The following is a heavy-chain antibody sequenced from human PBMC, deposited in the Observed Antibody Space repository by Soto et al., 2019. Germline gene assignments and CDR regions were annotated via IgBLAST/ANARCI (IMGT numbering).Heavy chain of an antibody. CDR1: GFTFSSYA. Sequence: EVQLLESGGGLVQPGGSLRLSCAASGFTFSSYAMSWVRQAPGKGLEWVSAISGSGYSTYYADSVKGRFTISRDNSKNTLYLQMNSLRAEDTAVYYCAKGRGFCTSNSCYVGRDYWGQEPLVTVSS. J-gene: IGHJ4*02. CDR2: ISGSGYST. V-gene: IGHV3-23*01. CDR3: AKGRGFCTSNSCYVGRDY. D-gene: IGHD2-2*01.